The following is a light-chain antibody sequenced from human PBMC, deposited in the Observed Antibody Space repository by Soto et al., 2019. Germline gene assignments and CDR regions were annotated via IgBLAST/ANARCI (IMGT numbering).Light chain of an antibody. CDR3: SSYITSSLVL. CDR1: TSDVPGSNS. CDR2: DVT. J-gene: IGLJ2*01. Sequence: QSALTQPASVSGSRGQSITISCTGTTSDVPGSNSVSWYQQHPGKAPILIIYDVTKRPSGVSGRFSGSKSGNTASLTISGLQVEDEADYYCSSYITSSLVLFGGGTQLTVL. V-gene: IGLV2-14*01.